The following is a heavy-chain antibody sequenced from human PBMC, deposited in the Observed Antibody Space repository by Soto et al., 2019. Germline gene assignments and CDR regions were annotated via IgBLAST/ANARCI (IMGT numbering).Heavy chain of an antibody. CDR2: IWYDGSNK. CDR1: GFTFSSYG. D-gene: IGHD3-22*01. Sequence: PGGSLRLSCAASGFTFSSYGMHWVRQAPGKGLEWVAVIWYDGSNKYYADSVKGRFTISRDNSKNTLYLQMNSLRAEDTAVYYCASGYHDSSGYYYDDYFDYWGQGTLVTVSS. V-gene: IGHV3-33*01. J-gene: IGHJ4*02. CDR3: ASGYHDSSGYYYDDYFDY.